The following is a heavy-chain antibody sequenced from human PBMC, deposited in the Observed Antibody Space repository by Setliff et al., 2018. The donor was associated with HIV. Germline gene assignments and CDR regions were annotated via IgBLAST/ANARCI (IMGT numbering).Heavy chain of an antibody. Sequence: ASVKVSCKASGGTSSTHAMNWVRQAPGQGLEWMGQIISILDITTYAQQLQGRVTITADESTSTFYMELSSLRSADTAVYYCAGPRGDEAFDIWGQRTKVTVSS. J-gene: IGHJ3*02. V-gene: IGHV1-69*10. CDR3: AGPRGDEAFDI. CDR1: GGTSSTHA. D-gene: IGHD3-10*01. CDR2: IISILDIT.